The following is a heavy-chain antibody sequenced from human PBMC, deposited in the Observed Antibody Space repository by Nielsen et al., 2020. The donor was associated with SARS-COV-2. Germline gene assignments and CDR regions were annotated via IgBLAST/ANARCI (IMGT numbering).Heavy chain of an antibody. J-gene: IGHJ3*02. V-gene: IGHV4-59*12. CDR1: GGSISSYY. CDR2: IYYSGST. Sequence: SETLSLTCTVSGGSISSYYWTWIRQPPGKGLEWIGYIYYSGSTNYNPSLKSRVTISVDTSKNQFSLKLSSVTAADTAVYYCARGTMIVVVIGAFDIWGQGTMVTVSS. D-gene: IGHD3-22*01. CDR3: ARGTMIVVVIGAFDI.